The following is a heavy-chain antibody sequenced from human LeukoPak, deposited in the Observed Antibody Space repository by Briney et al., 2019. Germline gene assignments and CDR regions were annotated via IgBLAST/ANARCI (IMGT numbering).Heavy chain of an antibody. CDR2: ISAYNGNT. CDR1: GYTFTSYG. Sequence: ASVTVSCTASGYTFTSYGISWVRQAPGQGLEWMGWISAYNGNTNYAQKLQGRVTMTTDTSTSTAYMKLSRLRSDDTAVYYCARASAWYYYMDVWGKGTTVTVSS. CDR3: ARASAWYYYMDV. J-gene: IGHJ6*03. V-gene: IGHV1-18*01.